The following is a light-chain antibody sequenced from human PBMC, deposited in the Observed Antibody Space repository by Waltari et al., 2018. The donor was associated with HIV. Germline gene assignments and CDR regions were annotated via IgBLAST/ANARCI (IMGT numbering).Light chain of an antibody. J-gene: IGKJ5*01. CDR2: KAS. Sequence: DIHMTQSPSTLSAFVGDRVTITCRASQGISNWLAWYQQKPGKAPKLLIHKASVLENGVSSRFSGSRFGTDFTLIIDSLEPDDFATYYCKQYNSDPSFGQGTRLEMK. CDR3: KQYNSDPS. CDR1: QGISNW. V-gene: IGKV1-5*03.